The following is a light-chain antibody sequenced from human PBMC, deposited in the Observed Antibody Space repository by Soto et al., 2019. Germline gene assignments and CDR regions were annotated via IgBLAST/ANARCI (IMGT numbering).Light chain of an antibody. CDR2: GNS. CDR3: SLYTSENTYV. CDR1: TSNIGAGYD. J-gene: IGLJ1*01. Sequence: QSVLTQPPSMSGAPGQRVTFSCTGSTSNIGAGYDVHWYQQLPGTSPKLLIFGNSNRPSGVPDRFSASRSGSSASLAITGLQAADEADYYCSLYTSENTYVFGNGTKVTVL. V-gene: IGLV1-40*01.